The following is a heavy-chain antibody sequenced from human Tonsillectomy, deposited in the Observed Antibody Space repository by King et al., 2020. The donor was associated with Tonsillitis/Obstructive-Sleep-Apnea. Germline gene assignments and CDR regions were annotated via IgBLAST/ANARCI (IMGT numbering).Heavy chain of an antibody. CDR1: GFTFRTYA. Sequence: VQLVESGGGLVQPGGSLRLSCAASGFTFRTYAMSWVRQAPGKGLKWVSSISDRGDNTFNADSVKGRFTMSRDNSKNTLYLQMKSLRAEDTALYYCAGGPAGTDYYYMDVGGKGTTLTVSS. J-gene: IGHJ6*03. CDR3: AGGPAGTDYYYMDV. D-gene: IGHD1-7*01. V-gene: IGHV3-23*04. CDR2: ISDRGDNT.